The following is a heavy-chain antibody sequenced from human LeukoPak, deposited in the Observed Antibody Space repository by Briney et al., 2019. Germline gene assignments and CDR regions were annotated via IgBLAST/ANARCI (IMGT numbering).Heavy chain of an antibody. D-gene: IGHD3-10*01. V-gene: IGHV3-23*01. CDR3: AKALWSEYYYYYMDV. J-gene: IGHJ6*03. CDR1: GFTFSSYA. CDR2: ISGSGGST. Sequence: GGSLRLSCAASGFTFSSYAMSWVRQAPGKGLEWVSAISGSGGSTYYADSMKGRFTISRDNSKNTLYLQMNSLRAEDTAVYYCAKALWSEYYYYYMDVWGKGTTVTVSS.